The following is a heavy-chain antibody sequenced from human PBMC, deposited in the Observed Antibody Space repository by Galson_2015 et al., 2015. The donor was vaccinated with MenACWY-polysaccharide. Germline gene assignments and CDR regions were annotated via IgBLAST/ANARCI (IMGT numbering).Heavy chain of an antibody. CDR2: TYYRSKWYH. CDR3: ARTCPPYSRTWYECFDY. V-gene: IGHV6-1*01. Sequence: FSLSGSLVSRPLAAFPFLSPSPSLFLEWLGRTYYRSKWYHDYPVSVKSRITINPDTSKNQFSLQLNSVTPDDTALYYCARTCPPYSRTWYECFDYWDQGTLVTVSS. D-gene: IGHD6-13*01. J-gene: IGHJ4*02. CDR1: GSLVSRPLAA.